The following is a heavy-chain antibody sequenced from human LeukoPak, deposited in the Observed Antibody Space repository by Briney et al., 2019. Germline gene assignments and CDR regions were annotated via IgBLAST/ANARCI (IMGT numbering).Heavy chain of an antibody. CDR3: AGEFSSLGDY. CDR1: GFTFSSYE. Sequence: GGSLRLSCAASGFTFSSYEMNWVRQAPGKGLEWVSYISSSGSTIYYADSVKGRFTISRDNAKNSLYLQMNSLRDEDTAVYYCAGEFSSLGDYWGQGTLVTVSS. V-gene: IGHV3-48*03. CDR2: ISSSGSTI. D-gene: IGHD6-13*01. J-gene: IGHJ4*02.